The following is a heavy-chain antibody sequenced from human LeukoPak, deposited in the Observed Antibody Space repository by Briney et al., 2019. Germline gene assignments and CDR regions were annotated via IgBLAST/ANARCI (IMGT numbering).Heavy chain of an antibody. CDR2: ISSSGSTI. CDR1: GFTFSSYE. J-gene: IGHJ6*02. V-gene: IGHV3-48*03. CDR3: ARDQYGMDV. Sequence: GGSLRLSCAASGFTFSSYEMNWVRQAPGKGLEWVSYISSSGSTIYYADSVKVRFTISRDNAKNSLYLQMNGVRAEDTAVYYCARDQYGMDVWGQGTTVTVSS.